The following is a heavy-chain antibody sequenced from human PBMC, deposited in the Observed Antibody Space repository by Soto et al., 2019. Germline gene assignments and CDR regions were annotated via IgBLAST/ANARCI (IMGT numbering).Heavy chain of an antibody. CDR2: IWYDGSNK. D-gene: IGHD4-17*01. CDR3: ARTTVTTGVHDY. J-gene: IGHJ4*02. CDR1: GFTFSSYG. Sequence: GGSLRLSCAASGFTFSSYGMHWVRQAPGKGLEWVAVIWYDGSNKYYADSVKGRFTISRDNSKNTLYLQMNSLRAEDTAVYYCARTTVTTGVHDYWGQGTLVTVSS. V-gene: IGHV3-33*01.